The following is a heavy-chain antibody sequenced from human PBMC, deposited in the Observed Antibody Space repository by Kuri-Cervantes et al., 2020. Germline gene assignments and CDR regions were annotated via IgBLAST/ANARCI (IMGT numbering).Heavy chain of an antibody. J-gene: IGHJ3*02. V-gene: IGHV1-18*01. CDR2: INTYNGNT. Sequence: ASVKVSCKDSGYTFTSYGISWVRQAPGQGLEWMGLINTYNGNTNYAQKLQGRVTITTDTSTSTAYMELSRLRSDDTAVYYCARVAGRITIFGVVIDGGAFDIWGQGTMVTVSS. CDR1: GYTFTSYG. D-gene: IGHD3-3*01. CDR3: ARVAGRITIFGVVIDGGAFDI.